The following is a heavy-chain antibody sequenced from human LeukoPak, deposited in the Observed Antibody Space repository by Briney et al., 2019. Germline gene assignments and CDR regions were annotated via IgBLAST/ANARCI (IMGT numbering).Heavy chain of an antibody. J-gene: IGHJ4*02. CDR1: GGTFSSYA. V-gene: IGHV1-69*13. D-gene: IGHD3-22*01. CDR3: AREGKTYYYDSSFAY. CDR2: IIPIFGTA. Sequence: ASVKVSCKASGGTFSSYAISWVRQAPGQGLEWMGGIIPIFGTANYAQKFQGRVTITADESTSAAYMELSSLRSEDTAVYYCAREGKTYYYDSSFAYWGQGTLVTVSS.